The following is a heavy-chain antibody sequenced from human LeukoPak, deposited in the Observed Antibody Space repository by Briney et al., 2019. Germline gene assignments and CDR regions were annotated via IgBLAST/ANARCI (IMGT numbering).Heavy chain of an antibody. CDR3: AKSYGGNHVDY. Sequence: GGSLRLSCAASGFTFSSYGRHWVRQAPGKGLEWVAVISYDGSNKYYADSVKGRFTISRDNSKNTLYLQMNSLRAEDTAVYYCAKSYGGNHVDYWGQGTLVTVSS. J-gene: IGHJ4*02. D-gene: IGHD4-23*01. V-gene: IGHV3-30*18. CDR2: ISYDGSNK. CDR1: GFTFSSYG.